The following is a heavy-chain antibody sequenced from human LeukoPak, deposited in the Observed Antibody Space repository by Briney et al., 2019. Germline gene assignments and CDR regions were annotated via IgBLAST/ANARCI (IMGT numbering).Heavy chain of an antibody. CDR2: ISGSGGST. CDR3: AKTLRFFDWSHDAFDI. Sequence: GGSLRLSCAASGFTFSTNSVHWVRQAPGKGLEWVSGISGSGGSTYYADSVKGRFTISRDNSKNTLYLQMNSLRAEDTAVYYCAKTLRFFDWSHDAFDIWGQGTMVTVSS. V-gene: IGHV3-23*01. CDR1: GFTFSTNS. J-gene: IGHJ3*02. D-gene: IGHD3-9*01.